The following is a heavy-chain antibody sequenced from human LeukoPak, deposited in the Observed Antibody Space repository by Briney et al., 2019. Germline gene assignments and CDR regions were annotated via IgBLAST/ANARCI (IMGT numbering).Heavy chain of an antibody. CDR3: ARRGSYYYDSSGYYWDY. CDR1: GGSISSYY. CDR2: IYYSGST. D-gene: IGHD3-22*01. V-gene: IGHV4-59*08. J-gene: IGHJ4*02. Sequence: SETLSLTCTVSGGSISSYYWSWIRQPPGKGLEWIGYIYYSGSTNYNPSLKSRVTISVDTSKNQFSLKLSSVTAADTAVYYCARRGSYYYDSSGYYWDYWGQGTLVTVSS.